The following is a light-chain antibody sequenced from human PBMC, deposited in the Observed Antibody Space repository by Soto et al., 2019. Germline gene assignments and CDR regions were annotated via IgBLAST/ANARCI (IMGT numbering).Light chain of an antibody. V-gene: IGKV3-20*01. CDR3: QQFSSYPLT. CDR2: GVS. CDR1: QSISSSY. Sequence: IVLTQSAGTLSLSPGERATLSCRASQSISSSYLAWYQQKPGQAPRLLIYGVSNRATGIPDRFSGGGSGTDFTLTISRLEPEDFAVYYCQQFSSYPLTFGGGTKVDIK. J-gene: IGKJ4*01.